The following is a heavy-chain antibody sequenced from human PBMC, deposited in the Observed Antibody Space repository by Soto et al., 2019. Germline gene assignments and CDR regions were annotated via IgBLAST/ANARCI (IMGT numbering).Heavy chain of an antibody. V-gene: IGHV3-11*04. CDR1: GFTFSDYC. D-gene: IGHD2-21*02. CDR3: ARGGTDIGKVTYD. J-gene: IGHJ4*02. Sequence: FTRLSCAASGFTFSDYCVSWIRQAPGKGLEWVSYISSSGSTIYYADSVKGRFTISRDNAKNSLYLQMNSLRAEDTAVFYCARGGTDIGKVTYDWGQGTLVTVSS. CDR2: ISSSGSTI.